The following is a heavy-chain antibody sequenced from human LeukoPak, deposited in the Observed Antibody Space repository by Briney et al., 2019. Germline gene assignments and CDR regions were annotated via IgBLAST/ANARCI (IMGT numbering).Heavy chain of an antibody. D-gene: IGHD4-17*01. CDR3: FGTTVTDGWFDP. J-gene: IGHJ5*02. CDR2: ISGGGTST. CDR1: GFIFTNYA. Sequence: GGSLRLSCAASGFIFTNYAMTWVRQAPGKGLEWVSIISGGGTSTYYADSVKGRFTISRDNSKNTLYLQMSSLRAEDTAVYYCFGTTVTDGWFDPWGQGTLVTVSS. V-gene: IGHV3-23*01.